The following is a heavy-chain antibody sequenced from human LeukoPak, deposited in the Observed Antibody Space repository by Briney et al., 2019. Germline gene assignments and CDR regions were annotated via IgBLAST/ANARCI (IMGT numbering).Heavy chain of an antibody. CDR2: INPNSGGT. CDR3: ARGVSYSGYASDY. D-gene: IGHD5-12*01. CDR1: GYTFTGYY. J-gene: IGHJ4*02. V-gene: IGHV1-2*02. Sequence: AASVKVSCKASGYTFTGYYMHWVRQAPGQGLEWMGWINPNSGGTNYAQKFQGRVTMTRDTSISTAYMELSRLRSDDTAVYYCARGVSYSGYASDYWGQGTLVTVSS.